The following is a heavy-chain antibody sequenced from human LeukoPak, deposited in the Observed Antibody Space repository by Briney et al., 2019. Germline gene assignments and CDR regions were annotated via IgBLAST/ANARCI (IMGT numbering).Heavy chain of an antibody. CDR3: ASAGYCSGGTCYSLHDY. D-gene: IGHD2-15*01. Sequence: SETLSLTCAVYGGSFSGYYWSWIRQPPGKGLEWIGEINHSGSTNYNPSLKSRVTISVDTSKNQFSLKLNSVTAADTAVYYCASAGYCSGGTCYSLHDYWGQGTLVTVSS. J-gene: IGHJ4*02. CDR2: INHSGST. V-gene: IGHV4-34*01. CDR1: GGSFSGYY.